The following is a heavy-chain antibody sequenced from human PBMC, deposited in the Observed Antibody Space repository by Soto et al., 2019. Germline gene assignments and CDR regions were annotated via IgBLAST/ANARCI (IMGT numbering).Heavy chain of an antibody. V-gene: IGHV4-39*01. J-gene: IGHJ4*01. CDR2: IYYSGST. CDR1: GGSISSSSYY. D-gene: IGHD7-27*01. CDR3: ASGMATIRTGVDY. Sequence: SGTLSLTCTVSGGSISSSSYYWGWIRQPPGKGLAWIGSIYYSGSTYYNPSLRSRVTISVDTSKNHFSLKLRPVPAADTAVYYCASGMATIRTGVDYWSDATLVTVCS.